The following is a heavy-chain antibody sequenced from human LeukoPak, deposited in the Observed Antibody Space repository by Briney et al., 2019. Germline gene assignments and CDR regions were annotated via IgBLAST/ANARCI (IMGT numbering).Heavy chain of an antibody. D-gene: IGHD5-24*01. Sequence: ASVKVSCKASGYTFSNYNMNWVRQAPGKGLEWVSSISRSSSYIYYADSVKGRFTISRDNAKNSLYLQMNSLRAEDTAVYFCARYVSDGYNAPFDSWGQGTLVTASS. CDR3: ARYVSDGYNAPFDS. V-gene: IGHV3-21*01. CDR1: GYTFSNYN. J-gene: IGHJ4*02. CDR2: ISRSSSYI.